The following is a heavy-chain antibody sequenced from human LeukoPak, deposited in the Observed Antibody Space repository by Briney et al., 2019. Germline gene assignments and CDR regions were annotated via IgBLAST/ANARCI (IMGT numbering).Heavy chain of an antibody. CDR2: IGTAGDT. Sequence: GGSLRLSRAASGFTFSSYDMHWVRQATGKGLEWVSAIGTAGDTYYPGSVKGRFTISRENAKNSLYLQMNSLRAGDTAVYYCARGSSRGLWFGELYYFDYWGQGTLVTVSS. D-gene: IGHD3-10*01. CDR3: ARGSSRGLWFGELYYFDY. CDR1: GFTFSSYD. J-gene: IGHJ4*02. V-gene: IGHV3-13*01.